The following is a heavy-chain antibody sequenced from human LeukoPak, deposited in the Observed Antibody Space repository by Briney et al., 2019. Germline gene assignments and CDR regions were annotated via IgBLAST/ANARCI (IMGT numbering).Heavy chain of an antibody. V-gene: IGHV4-59*01. CDR3: ARGRYQLDY. CDR2: VYYSGNT. CDR1: GGSYY. Sequence: SETLSLTRTVPGGSYYWSWIRQPPGKGLEWIGFVYYSGNTNYNPSLKSRVTISLDTSKNQFSLKLRSVTTADTAVYYCARGRYQLDYWGQGTLVTVSS. D-gene: IGHD2-2*01. J-gene: IGHJ4*02.